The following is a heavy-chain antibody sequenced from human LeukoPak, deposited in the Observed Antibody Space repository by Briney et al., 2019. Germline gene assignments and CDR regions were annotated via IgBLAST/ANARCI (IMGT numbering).Heavy chain of an antibody. V-gene: IGHV3-9*01. J-gene: IGHJ4*02. Sequence: GGSLRLSCAASGFTFDDYAMHWVRQAPGKGLEWVSGISWNSGSIGYADSVKGRFTISRDNAKNSLYLQMNSLTTEDTALYYCAKDMSGPGDYWGQGTLVTVSP. CDR1: GFTFDDYA. CDR2: ISWNSGSI. D-gene: IGHD3-10*01. CDR3: AKDMSGPGDY.